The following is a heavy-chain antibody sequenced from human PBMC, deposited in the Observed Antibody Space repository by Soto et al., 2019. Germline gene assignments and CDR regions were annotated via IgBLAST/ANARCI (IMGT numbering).Heavy chain of an antibody. CDR3: AKGRGYQLLLFMDV. D-gene: IGHD2-2*01. CDR1: GFTFSSYG. J-gene: IGHJ6*02. CDR2: ISYDGSNT. Sequence: LRLSCAASGFTFSSYGMHWVRQAPGKGLEWVAFISYDGSNTYYADSMKGRFTISRDNSKNTLYLQMNSLRPEDTAVYYCAKGRGYQLLLFMDVWGQGTTVTVSS. V-gene: IGHV3-30*18.